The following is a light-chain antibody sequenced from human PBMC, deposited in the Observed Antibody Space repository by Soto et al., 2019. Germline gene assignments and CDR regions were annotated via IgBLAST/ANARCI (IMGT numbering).Light chain of an antibody. Sequence: DIVLTQSPGTLSLSPGERASLSCRASQSVSSSYLAWYQQKPGQAPRLLIFGASSRATGIPDRFSGSGSGTDFTLTISRLEPVDFAVYYCQQYGSSPEWTFGQGTKVEIK. CDR2: GAS. V-gene: IGKV3-20*01. J-gene: IGKJ1*01. CDR1: QSVSSSY. CDR3: QQYGSSPEWT.